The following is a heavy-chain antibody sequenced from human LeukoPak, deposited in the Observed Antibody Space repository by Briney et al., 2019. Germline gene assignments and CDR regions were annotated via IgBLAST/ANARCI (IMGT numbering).Heavy chain of an antibody. V-gene: IGHV5-51*01. CDR1: GYSFTSYW. J-gene: IGHJ5*02. D-gene: IGHD6-13*01. Sequence: GESLKISCKGSGYSFTSYWIGWVRQMPGKGLEWMGIIYPGDSDTRYSPSFQGQVTISADKSISTAYLQWSSLKASDTAMYYCARRRSSSWAIYNWFDPWGQGTLVTVSS. CDR2: IYPGDSDT. CDR3: ARRRSSSWAIYNWFDP.